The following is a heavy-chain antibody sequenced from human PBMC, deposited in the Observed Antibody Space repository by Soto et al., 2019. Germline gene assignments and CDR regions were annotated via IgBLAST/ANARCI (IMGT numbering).Heavy chain of an antibody. CDR3: GRDPNGDYVGAFDF. V-gene: IGHV3-23*01. D-gene: IGHD4-17*01. CDR1: GFTLSNYA. J-gene: IGHJ3*01. Sequence: EVQVLESGGDLVQPGGSLRLSCEVSGFTLSNYAMTWVRQVPGKGLEWVASISSGGGSSHADSVKGRFTISRDNSQNTVYLQMNSLRDEDTAVYYCGRDPNGDYVGAFDFWGQGTMVAVSS. CDR2: SISSGGGS.